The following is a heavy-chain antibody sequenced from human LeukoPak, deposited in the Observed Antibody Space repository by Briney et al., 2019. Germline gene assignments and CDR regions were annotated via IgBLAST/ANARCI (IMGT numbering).Heavy chain of an antibody. Sequence: PGGSLRLSCAASGFTFTSYGIHWVRQAPGKGLEWVAFIRYDGSKKYYADSVKGRFTISRDNSKNTLYLQMNSLRPEDTAVYYCAKDPDRTYYYDTSGHFDFWGQGTLVTVSS. J-gene: IGHJ4*02. CDR1: GFTFTSYG. V-gene: IGHV3-30*02. CDR3: AKDPDRTYYYDTSGHFDF. CDR2: IRYDGSKK. D-gene: IGHD3-22*01.